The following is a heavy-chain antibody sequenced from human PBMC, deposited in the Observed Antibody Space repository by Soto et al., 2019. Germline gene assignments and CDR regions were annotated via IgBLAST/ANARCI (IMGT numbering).Heavy chain of an antibody. V-gene: IGHV3-7*03. CDR1: GFTFSSYW. D-gene: IGHD3-3*01. CDR2: IKQDGSEK. CDR3: ARDYDFWSGYQAGYGMDV. J-gene: IGHJ6*02. Sequence: GGSLRLSCAASGFTFSSYWMSWVRQAPGKGLEWVANIKQDGSEKYYVDSVKGRFTISRDNAKNSLYLQMNSLRAEDTAVYYCARDYDFWSGYQAGYGMDVWGQGTTVTVSS.